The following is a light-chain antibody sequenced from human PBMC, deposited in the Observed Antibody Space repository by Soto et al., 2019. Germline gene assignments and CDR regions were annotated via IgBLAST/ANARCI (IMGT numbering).Light chain of an antibody. CDR3: LQDYNFPYT. V-gene: IGKV3D-7*01. CDR2: AAS. CDR1: QSVRSTF. Sequence: VLPQSPDTLSLSPGDRATLSCRASQSVRSTFLAWYQQKPGQAPRLLIYAASNLQSGVSPRFSGSGSGTDFTLTISSLQPEDFATYYCLQDYNFPYTFGQGTKLEIK. J-gene: IGKJ2*01.